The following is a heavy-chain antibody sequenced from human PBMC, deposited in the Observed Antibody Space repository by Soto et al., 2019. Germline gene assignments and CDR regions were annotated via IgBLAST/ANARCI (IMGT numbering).Heavy chain of an antibody. Sequence: QVQLQESGPGLVKPSQTLSLTCTVSGGSISSGGYYWSWIRQHPGKGLEWIGYIYYSGSTYYNPSLQSRVTISVDTPKNQFSLKLSSVTAAATAVYYCAREKRGTFPLQANWYFDLWGRGTLVTVSS. CDR3: AREKRGTFPLQANWYFDL. CDR1: GGSISSGGYY. J-gene: IGHJ2*01. V-gene: IGHV4-31*03. CDR2: IYYSGST. D-gene: IGHD1-1*01.